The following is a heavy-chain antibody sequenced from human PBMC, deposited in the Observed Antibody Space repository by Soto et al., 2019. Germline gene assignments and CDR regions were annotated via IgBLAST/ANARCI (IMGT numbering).Heavy chain of an antibody. CDR2: IYYSGST. V-gene: IGHV4-31*03. CDR3: ASGPATGTEYYFDY. J-gene: IGHJ4*02. CDR1: DGSISSGCYY. Sequence: TPSLTCTVSDGSISSGCYYWSWIRQHPGKGLEWIGYIYYSGSTYYNPSLKSRVTISVDTSKNQFSLKLSSVTAADTAVYYCASGPATGTEYYFDYWGQGTLVTVSS. D-gene: IGHD1-1*01.